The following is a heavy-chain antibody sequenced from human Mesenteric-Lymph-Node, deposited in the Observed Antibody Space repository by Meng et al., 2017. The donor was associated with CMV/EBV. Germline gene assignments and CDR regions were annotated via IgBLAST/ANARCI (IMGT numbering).Heavy chain of an antibody. CDR3: ARVVSSAYDFWNGPEDY. D-gene: IGHD3-3*01. CDR1: GCSISSYF. J-gene: IGHJ4*02. Sequence: SETLSLTCTGSGCSISSYFWSWIRQPPGKGLAWIGYVYYSGSTNYNPSLKSRVTISVDTSKNQFSLKLSSVTAADTAVYYCARVVSSAYDFWNGPEDYWGQGTLVTVSS. V-gene: IGHV4-59*01. CDR2: VYYSGST.